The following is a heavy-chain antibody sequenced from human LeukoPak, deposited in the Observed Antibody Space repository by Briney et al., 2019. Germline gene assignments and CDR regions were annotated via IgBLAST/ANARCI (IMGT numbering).Heavy chain of an antibody. CDR3: VKGPCTSSSCFLDS. J-gene: IGHJ4*02. CDR2: ISYNGGST. V-gene: IGHV3-64D*06. Sequence: GGPLRLSSAASGFTFGSYAMHWARQAPGKGLEYVSAISYNGGSTYYADSVKGRFTISRDNSENTLYLQMSSLRAEDAAVYYCVKGPCTSSSCFLDSWGQGTLVTVSS. CDR1: GFTFGSYA. D-gene: IGHD2-15*01.